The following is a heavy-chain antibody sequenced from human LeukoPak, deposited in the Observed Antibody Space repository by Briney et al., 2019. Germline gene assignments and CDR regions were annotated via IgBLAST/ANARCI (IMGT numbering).Heavy chain of an antibody. V-gene: IGHV4-61*02. CDR2: IYTSGST. D-gene: IGHD1-1*01. CDR1: GGSLSSGSYY. Sequence: SQTLSLTCTVSGGSLSSGSYYWSWIRQPAGKGLEWIGRIYTSGSTNYNPSLKSRVTISVDTSKNQFSLKLSSVTAADTAVYYCARVQTLWYYYMDVWGKGTTVTVSS. CDR3: ARVQTLWYYYMDV. J-gene: IGHJ6*03.